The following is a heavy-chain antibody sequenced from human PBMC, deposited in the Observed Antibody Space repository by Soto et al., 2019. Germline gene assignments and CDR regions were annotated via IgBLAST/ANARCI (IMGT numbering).Heavy chain of an antibody. Sequence: SETLSLTCTVSGGSISGYYWSWLRQPPGKGLEWIGYIYYSGSTNYSPSLKGRVTISVDTSKKQFSLTLSSVTAADTAVYYCARGGGYIFLYYFDYWGQGTLVTVSS. J-gene: IGHJ4*02. V-gene: IGHV4-59*01. CDR3: ARGGGYIFLYYFDY. CDR2: IYYSGST. D-gene: IGHD5-12*01. CDR1: GGSISGYY.